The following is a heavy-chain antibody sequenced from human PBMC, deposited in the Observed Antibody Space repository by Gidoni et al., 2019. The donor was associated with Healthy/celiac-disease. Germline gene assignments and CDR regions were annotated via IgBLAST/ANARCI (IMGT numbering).Heavy chain of an antibody. J-gene: IGHJ4*02. CDR1: GGSFSGYY. Sequence: QVQLQQWGAGLLKPSETLSLTCAVYGGSFSGYYWSWIRQPPGKGLEWIGEINHSGSTNYNPSLKSRVTISVDTSKNQFSLKLSSVTAADTAVYYCARGTWNGGFSYLDHFDYWGQGTLVTVSS. V-gene: IGHV4-34*01. D-gene: IGHD1-1*01. CDR3: ARGTWNGGFSYLDHFDY. CDR2: INHSGST.